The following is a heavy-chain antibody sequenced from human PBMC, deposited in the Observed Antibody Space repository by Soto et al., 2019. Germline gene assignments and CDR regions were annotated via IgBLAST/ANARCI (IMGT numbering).Heavy chain of an antibody. CDR2: IYYRESP. D-gene: IGHD2-21*02. Sequence: QVQLQESGPGLVKPSQTLSLTCTVSGGSISSGGYYWSWIRQHPGKGLEWIGYIYYRESPYSNPSLKGPVTIPLDSSRNQFSLKLSSVTAADTAVYYCARVSCGGNCYPNYWGQGTLVTVSS. V-gene: IGHV4-31*01. CDR3: ARVSCGGNCYPNY. J-gene: IGHJ4*02. CDR1: GGSISSGGYY.